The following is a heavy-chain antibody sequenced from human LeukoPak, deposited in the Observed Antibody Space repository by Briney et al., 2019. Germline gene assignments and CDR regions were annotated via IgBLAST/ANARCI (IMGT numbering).Heavy chain of an antibody. CDR3: ARYCGGDCYAPHHFDY. CDR1: GYSFTSYW. V-gene: IGHV5-51*01. Sequence: RGESLKISCKGSGYSFTSYWIGWVRQMPGKGLEWMGIIYPGDSDTRYSPSFQGQVTISADKSISTAYLQWSSLKAADTAMYYCARYCGGDCYAPHHFDYWGQGTLVTVSS. J-gene: IGHJ4*02. D-gene: IGHD2-21*02. CDR2: IYPGDSDT.